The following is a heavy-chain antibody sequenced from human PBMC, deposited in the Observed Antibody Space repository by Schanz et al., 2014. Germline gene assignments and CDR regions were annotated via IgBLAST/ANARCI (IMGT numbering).Heavy chain of an antibody. CDR2: ISGSGGSA. V-gene: IGHV3-23*04. CDR1: GFTFRSFA. D-gene: IGHD3-22*01. Sequence: EVHLVESGGGLVQPGGSLRLSCAASGFTFRSFAMTWVRQSPGKGLDWVSAISGSGGSAYYADSVKGRFTISRDNSKNTLYLQMNSLRAEDTAVYYCAKDSNYDGSGYNDAFDIWGQGTTVTV. CDR3: AKDSNYDGSGYNDAFDI. J-gene: IGHJ3*02.